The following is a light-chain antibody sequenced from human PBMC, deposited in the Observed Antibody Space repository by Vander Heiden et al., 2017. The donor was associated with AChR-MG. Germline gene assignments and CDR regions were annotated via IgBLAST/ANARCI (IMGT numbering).Light chain of an antibody. Sequence: QSVLTQPPSVPGAPGQRVNISCIRSTANSGSTFDVHWYQQLPGAAPKLLIYGNNNRPSGVPDRFSGSKSGTSASLAITGLQAEDEADYYCQSFDIRLSAVVFGGGTKLTVL. V-gene: IGLV1-40*01. J-gene: IGLJ2*01. CDR2: GNN. CDR1: TANSGSTFD. CDR3: QSFDIRLSAVV.